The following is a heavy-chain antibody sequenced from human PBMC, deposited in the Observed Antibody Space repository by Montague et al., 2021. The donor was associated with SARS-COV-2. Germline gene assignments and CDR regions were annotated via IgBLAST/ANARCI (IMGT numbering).Heavy chain of an antibody. D-gene: IGHD3-10*01. CDR2: MYYSGST. CDR1: GGSISSSNYY. Sequence: SETLSLTCTVSGGSISSSNYYWGWIRQPPGKGLEWIGNMYYSGSTYYNPSLKSRVTISIDTPKNQFSLKLSSVTAADMAVYCCARDDIVLQGVTKGMDVWGQGTTVTVSS. CDR3: ARDDIVLQGVTKGMDV. V-gene: IGHV4-39*07. J-gene: IGHJ6*02.